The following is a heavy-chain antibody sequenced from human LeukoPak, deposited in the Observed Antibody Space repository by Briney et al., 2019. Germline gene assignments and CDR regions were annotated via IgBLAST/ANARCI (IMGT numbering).Heavy chain of an antibody. V-gene: IGHV3-48*03. D-gene: IGHD2-2*01. CDR1: GFTFSSYE. Sequence: PGGSLRLSCAASGFTFSSYEMNWVRQAPGKGLEWVSYISSSGSTIYYADSVKGRFTISRDNAKNSLYLQMNSLRAEDTAVYYCARSRLGYCSSTSCYVFTDFDYWGQGTLVTVSS. CDR3: ARSRLGYCSSTSCYVFTDFDY. CDR2: ISSSGSTI. J-gene: IGHJ4*02.